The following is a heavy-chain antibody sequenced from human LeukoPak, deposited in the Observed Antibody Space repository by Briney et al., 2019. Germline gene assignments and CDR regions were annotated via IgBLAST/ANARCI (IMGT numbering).Heavy chain of an antibody. D-gene: IGHD3-22*01. CDR2: IIPIFGTA. CDR1: GGTFSSYA. Sequence: SVKVSCKASGGTFSSYAISWVRQAPGQGLEWMGGIIPIFGTANYAQKFQGRVTITADESTSTAYMELSSLRSEDTAVYYCARDRPAQSYYDSSGYYSFYYWGQGTLVAVSS. V-gene: IGHV1-69*13. CDR3: ARDRPAQSYYDSSGYYSFYY. J-gene: IGHJ4*02.